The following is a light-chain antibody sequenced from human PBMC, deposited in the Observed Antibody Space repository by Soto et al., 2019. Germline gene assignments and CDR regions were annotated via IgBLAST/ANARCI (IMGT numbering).Light chain of an antibody. CDR1: QGISSY. CDR2: AAS. Sequence: DIQLTQSPSFLSASVGDRVTITCRSIQGISSYLAWYQQKPGKAPKLLIYAASTLQSGVPSRFSGSGSGTEFTLTISSLQPDDFATYYCQHYNSYSEAFGQGTKV. J-gene: IGKJ1*01. CDR3: QHYNSYSEA. V-gene: IGKV1-9*01.